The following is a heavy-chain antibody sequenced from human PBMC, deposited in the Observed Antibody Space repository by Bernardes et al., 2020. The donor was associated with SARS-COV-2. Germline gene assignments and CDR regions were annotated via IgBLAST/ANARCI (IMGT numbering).Heavy chain of an antibody. D-gene: IGHD3-10*01. V-gene: IGHV4-34*01. CDR2: INHSGST. J-gene: IGHJ2*01. CDR1: GGSFSGYY. CDR3: ARDLSHLVRRGFDL. Sequence: SEPLYLTCAVYGGSFSGYYWSWIRQPPGKGLEWIGEINHSGSTNYNPSLKSRVTISVDTSKNQFSLNLSSVTPADTAVYYCARDLSHLVRRGFDLWGRGTLVTVSS.